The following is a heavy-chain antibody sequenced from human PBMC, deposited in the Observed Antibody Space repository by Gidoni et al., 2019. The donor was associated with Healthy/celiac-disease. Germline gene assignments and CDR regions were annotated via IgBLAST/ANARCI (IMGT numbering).Heavy chain of an antibody. D-gene: IGHD2-2*01. CDR3: ARAQDIVVVPAYGMDV. V-gene: IGHV4-4*02. J-gene: IGHJ6*02. Sequence: STNYNPSLKSRVTISVDKSKNQFSLKLSSVTAADTAVYYCARAQDIVVVPAYGMDVWGQGTTVTVSS. CDR2: ST.